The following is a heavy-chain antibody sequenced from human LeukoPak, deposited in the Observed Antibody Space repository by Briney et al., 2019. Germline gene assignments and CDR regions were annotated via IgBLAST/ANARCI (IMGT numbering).Heavy chain of an antibody. V-gene: IGHV3-7*01. CDR3: AAWGLHNY. CDR1: GFAFRDYW. D-gene: IGHD7-27*01. CDR2: INLGGSVI. Sequence: GGSLRLSCAASGFAFRDYWMNWVRQAPGKGLEWVANINLGGSVILYVDSVKGRFTASRDNAENSVSLQMNSLRAEDTAVYYCAAWGLHNYWGQGTLVTVST. J-gene: IGHJ4*02.